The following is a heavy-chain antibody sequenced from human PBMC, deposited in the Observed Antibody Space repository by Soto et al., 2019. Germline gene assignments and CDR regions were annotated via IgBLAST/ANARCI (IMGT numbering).Heavy chain of an antibody. CDR2: ISYDGSNK. CDR3: ARDWRGTRPMIVVGYPGFDY. J-gene: IGHJ4*02. Sequence: GGSLRLSCAASGFTFSSYAMHWVRQAPGKGLEWVAVISYDGSNKYYADSVKGRFTISRDNSKNTLYLQMNSLRAEDTAVYYCARDWRGTRPMIVVGYPGFDYWGQGTLVTVSS. CDR1: GFTFSSYA. V-gene: IGHV3-30-3*01. D-gene: IGHD3-22*01.